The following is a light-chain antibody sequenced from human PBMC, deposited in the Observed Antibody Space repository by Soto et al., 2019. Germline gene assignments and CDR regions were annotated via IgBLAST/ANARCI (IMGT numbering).Light chain of an antibody. CDR3: AAWDDSLKTLL. Sequence: QSVLTQPPSASETPEQRVIISCSGGTSNIGTNSVTWYQHLPGTAPKLLIYNNYQRPSGVPDRFSGSKSGTSASLAISGLQSDDEADYYCAAWDDSLKTLLFGGGTKLTVL. J-gene: IGLJ3*02. CDR2: NNY. CDR1: TSNIGTNS. V-gene: IGLV1-44*01.